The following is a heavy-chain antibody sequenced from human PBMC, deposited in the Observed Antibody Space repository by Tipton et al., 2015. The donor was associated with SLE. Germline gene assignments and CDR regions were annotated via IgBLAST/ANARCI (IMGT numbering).Heavy chain of an antibody. Sequence: SLRLSCAASGFTFSNYWMNWVRQVPGKGLEWVSYTSSSSSHIFYADSVKGRFTISRDNAKNSLYLQMNNLRAEDTAMYYCARDDVGPHSVVDFWGQGTLVTVSS. CDR2: TSSSSSHI. V-gene: IGHV3-21*04. D-gene: IGHD1-26*01. J-gene: IGHJ4*02. CDR1: GFTFSNYW. CDR3: ARDDVGPHSVVDF.